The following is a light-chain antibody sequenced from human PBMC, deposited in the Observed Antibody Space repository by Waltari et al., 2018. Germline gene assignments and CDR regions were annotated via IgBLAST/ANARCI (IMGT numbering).Light chain of an antibody. Sequence: ILMTQSPLSLPVTPGEPASISCRSSQSLLHSNGYNYFDWYLQKPGQSPQVLIYLGSNRASGVPDRFSGSGSGTDFTLNISRVETEDVGVYYCMQILQPARTFGQGTRLEIK. CDR3: MQILQPART. J-gene: IGKJ2*01. CDR1: QSLLHSNGYNY. CDR2: LGS. V-gene: IGKV2-28*01.